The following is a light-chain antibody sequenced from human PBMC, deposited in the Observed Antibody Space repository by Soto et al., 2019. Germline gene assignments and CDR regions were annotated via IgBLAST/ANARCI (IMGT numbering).Light chain of an antibody. CDR3: SSYTSSSTLAV. CDR2: DVS. CDR1: SSDVGGCNY. V-gene: IGLV2-14*01. Sequence: SVRTQPASGNSFHGRASSITKTRTSSDVGGCNYVSWYQQHPGKAPKLMIYDVSNRPSGVSNRFSGSKSGNTASLTISGLQAEDEADYYCSSYTSSSTLAVFGTGTKVTVL. J-gene: IGLJ1*01.